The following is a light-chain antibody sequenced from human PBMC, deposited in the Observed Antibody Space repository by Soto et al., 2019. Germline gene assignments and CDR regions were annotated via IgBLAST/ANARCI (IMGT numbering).Light chain of an antibody. CDR2: GSM. Sequence: QAVLTQPPSVSGAPGQRVTISCTGSSSNIGAGYDVHWYQQVPGSSPKLLIFGSMNRPSAVPDRFFGSKSGTSASLAITGLQAEDEGAYYCQSYDSSLESVMFGGGTKVTVL. CDR1: SSNIGAGYD. V-gene: IGLV1-40*01. CDR3: QSYDSSLESVM. J-gene: IGLJ3*02.